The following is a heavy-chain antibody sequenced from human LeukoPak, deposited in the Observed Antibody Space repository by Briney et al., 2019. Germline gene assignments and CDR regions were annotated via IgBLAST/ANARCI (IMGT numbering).Heavy chain of an antibody. V-gene: IGHV3-23*01. J-gene: IGHJ3*02. Sequence: GGSLRLSCAVSGFTFSSYAMSWVRQAPGKGLEWVSAISGSGGSTYYADSVKGRFTISRDNSKNTLYLQMNSLRAEDTAVYYCAKFLIPSLSSGNAFDIWGQGTMVTVSS. D-gene: IGHD3-10*01. CDR2: ISGSGGST. CDR1: GFTFSSYA. CDR3: AKFLIPSLSSGNAFDI.